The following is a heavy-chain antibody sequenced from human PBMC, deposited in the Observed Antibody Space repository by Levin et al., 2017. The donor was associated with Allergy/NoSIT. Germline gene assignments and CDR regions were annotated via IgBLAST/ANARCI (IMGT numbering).Heavy chain of an antibody. V-gene: IGHV3-23*01. D-gene: IGHD1-26*01. CDR3: AKDESGSYYSLDS. Sequence: ASVKVSCAASGFTFSSYAMSWVRQAPGKGLEWVSLISGSGGTTYYTDSVKGRFTISRDTSKNTLYLQMDGLRAEDTAVYYCAKDESGSYYSLDSWGQGTLVTVSS. CDR1: GFTFSSYA. CDR2: ISGSGGTT. J-gene: IGHJ4*02.